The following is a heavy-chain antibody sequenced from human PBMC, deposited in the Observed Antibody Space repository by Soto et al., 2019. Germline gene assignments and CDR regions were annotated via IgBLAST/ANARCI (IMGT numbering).Heavy chain of an antibody. Sequence: SETLSLTCAVYGGSFSGYYWSWIRQPPGKGLEWIGEINHSGSTNYNPSLKSRVTISVDTSKNQFSLKLSSVTAADTAVYYCATERRKGYCSGGSCYSYYYGMDVWGQGTTVTVSS. CDR3: ATERRKGYCSGGSCYSYYYGMDV. V-gene: IGHV4-34*01. D-gene: IGHD2-15*01. CDR1: GGSFSGYY. J-gene: IGHJ6*02. CDR2: INHSGST.